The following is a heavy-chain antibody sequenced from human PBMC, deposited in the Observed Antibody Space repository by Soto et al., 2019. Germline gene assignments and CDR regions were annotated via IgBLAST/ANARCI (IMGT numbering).Heavy chain of an antibody. J-gene: IGHJ3*02. CDR2: ISGSGGST. CDR1: GFTFSSYA. D-gene: IGHD3-22*01. V-gene: IGHV3-23*01. CDR3: AKCLDSTGYYPNDAFDI. Sequence: EVQLLESGGGLVQPGGSLRLSCAASGFTFSSYAMRWVRQAPGKGLEWVSAISGSGGSTYYANSVKGRFTISRDNSKNTLYLQMNSLRAEDTAVYYCAKCLDSTGYYPNDAFDIWGQGTMVTVSS.